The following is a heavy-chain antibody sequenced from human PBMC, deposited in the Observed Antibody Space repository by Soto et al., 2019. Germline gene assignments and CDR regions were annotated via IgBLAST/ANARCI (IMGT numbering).Heavy chain of an antibody. V-gene: IGHV2-5*02. CDR1: GFSFSDGAVG. J-gene: IGHJ4*02. D-gene: IGHD2-21*01. CDR3: ARGCRRESCWGGDCSYFDF. Sequence: QITLKESGPTLVKPTQTLTLTCTFSGFSFSDGAVGVGWFRHSPGKAPEWLAISYWDDDEWHSPSLRTRLTISYETARIQVVLSMVEMRPPDSATYFCARGCRRESCWGGDCSYFDFWGQGLLV. CDR2: SYWDDDE.